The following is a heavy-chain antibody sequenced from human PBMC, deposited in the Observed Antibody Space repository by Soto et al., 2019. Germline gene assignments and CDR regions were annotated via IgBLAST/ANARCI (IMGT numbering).Heavy chain of an antibody. D-gene: IGHD3-10*01. CDR2: ISYDGSNK. Sequence: PGGSLRLSCAASGFTFSSYGMHWVRQAPGKGLEWVAVISYDGSNKYYADSVKGRFTISRDNSKNTLYLQMNSLRAEDTAVYYCAKDKPAWGYYYGSGPIGPSDYWGQGTLVTVSS. V-gene: IGHV3-30*18. CDR3: AKDKPAWGYYYGSGPIGPSDY. CDR1: GFTFSSYG. J-gene: IGHJ4*02.